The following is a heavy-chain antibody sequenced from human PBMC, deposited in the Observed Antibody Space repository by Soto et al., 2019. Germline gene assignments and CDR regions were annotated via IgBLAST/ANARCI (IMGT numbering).Heavy chain of an antibody. CDR1: GFNFSSHD. CDR3: ARDRLAQQLVVPFDY. D-gene: IGHD6-13*01. Sequence: GSLRLSCAASGFNFSSHDIHWVRQAPGKGLEWVSSISSSSSYIYYADSVKGRFTISRDNAKNSLYLQMNSLRAEDTAVYYCARDRLAQQLVVPFDYWGQGALVTVSS. J-gene: IGHJ4*02. CDR2: ISSSSSYI. V-gene: IGHV3-21*01.